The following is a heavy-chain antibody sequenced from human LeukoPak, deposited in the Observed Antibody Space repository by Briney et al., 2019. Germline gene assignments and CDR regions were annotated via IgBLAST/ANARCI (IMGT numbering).Heavy chain of an antibody. CDR3: ARDRSSSDY. CDR1: GYTFTTYG. J-gene: IGHJ4*02. D-gene: IGHD6-6*01. V-gene: IGHV1-18*01. Sequence: GAPVKVSCKASGYTFTTYGISWVRQAPGQGLEWMGWVTAYNGKTNYAQIFQDRVTMTTDTSTSTVYIELRSLRSDDTAVYYCARDRSSSDYWGQGTLVTVSS. CDR2: VTAYNGKT.